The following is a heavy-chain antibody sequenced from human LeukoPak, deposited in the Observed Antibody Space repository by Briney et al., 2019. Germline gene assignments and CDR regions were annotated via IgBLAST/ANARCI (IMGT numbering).Heavy chain of an antibody. J-gene: IGHJ4*02. V-gene: IGHV1-69*05. CDR3: ARGYCSGGSCSEGGPFDY. CDR2: IIPIFGTA. D-gene: IGHD2-15*01. CDR1: GGTFSSYA. Sequence: SVKVSCKASGGTFSSYAISWVRQAPGQGLEWMGGIIPIFGTANYAQKFQGRVTITTDESTSTAYMELSSLRSGGTAVYYCARGYCSGGSCSEGGPFDYWGQGTLVTVSS.